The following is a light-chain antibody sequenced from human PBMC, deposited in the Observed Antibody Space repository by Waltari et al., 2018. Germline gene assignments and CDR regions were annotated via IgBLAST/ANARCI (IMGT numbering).Light chain of an antibody. Sequence: QSALSQPASVSGSPGQSLTITCTGASTDLASYNLVAWYQHPPNRAPQLIIYEATKRPSGISHRFSGAKSGATASLRISGLQADDEADYYCCSYTGSSTSYGCGGGTKVTVL. V-gene: IGLV2-23*01. CDR3: CSYTGSSTSYG. CDR2: EAT. J-gene: IGLJ1*01. CDR1: STDLASYNL.